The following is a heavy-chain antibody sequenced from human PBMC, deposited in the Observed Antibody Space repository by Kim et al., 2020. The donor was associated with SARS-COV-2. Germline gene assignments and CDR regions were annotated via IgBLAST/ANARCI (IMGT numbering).Heavy chain of an antibody. Sequence: GGSLRLSCATSGFAFSTYVMHWVRQAPGKGLEYVSTISSNGGSTYYANSVKGRFTISRDNSKNTLFLQMGSLRAEDMAVYYCARDLFTTGTTGSFDYWGQGTLVTVSS. CDR2: ISSNGGST. D-gene: IGHD1-1*01. CDR3: ARDLFTTGTTGSFDY. CDR1: GFAFSTYV. V-gene: IGHV3-64*01. J-gene: IGHJ4*02.